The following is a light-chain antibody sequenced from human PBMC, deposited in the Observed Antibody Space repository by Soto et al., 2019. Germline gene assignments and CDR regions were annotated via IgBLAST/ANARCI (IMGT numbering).Light chain of an antibody. CDR2: DAS. CDR3: QQYDSPPPT. J-gene: IGKJ4*01. V-gene: IGKV1-33*01. Sequence: DIQLTQSPLSLSASVGDRVTITCQASQGVGKFLNWFQQKSGEAPKLLIYDASHLESVVPVRFSGSGPGATFTLTISSLQPQDFATYYCQQYDSPPPTFGRRTKVDMK. CDR1: QGVGKF.